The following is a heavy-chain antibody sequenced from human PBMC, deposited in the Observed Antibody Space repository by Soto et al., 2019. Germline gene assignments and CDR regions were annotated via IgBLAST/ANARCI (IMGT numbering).Heavy chain of an antibody. J-gene: IGHJ3*01. V-gene: IGHV4-34*01. CDR3: ASAPFNFRGSACDL. Sequence: SETRSLTCAVYGGSFSGYYWSWIRQPPRKGLEWIGEINHSVSTNYNPSLKSRVTISVCTSKNQFSLKLSSVTAADTAVYYCASAPFNFRGSACDLWAQGTMVTVSS. CDR1: GGSFSGYY. CDR2: INHSVST. D-gene: IGHD3-10*01.